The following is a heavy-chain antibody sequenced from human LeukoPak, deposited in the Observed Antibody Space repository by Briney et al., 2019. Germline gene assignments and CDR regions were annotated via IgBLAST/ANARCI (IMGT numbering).Heavy chain of an antibody. J-gene: IGHJ6*02. D-gene: IGHD3-3*01. Sequence: PSETLSLTCAVYGGSFSGYYWSWIRQPPGKGLEWIGYIYYSGSTYYNPSLKSRVTISVDTSKNQFSLKLSSVTAADTAVYYCARMGIFGVVSYYYYGMDVWGQGTTVTVSS. CDR2: IYYSGST. V-gene: IGHV4-34*09. CDR1: GGSFSGYY. CDR3: ARMGIFGVVSYYYYGMDV.